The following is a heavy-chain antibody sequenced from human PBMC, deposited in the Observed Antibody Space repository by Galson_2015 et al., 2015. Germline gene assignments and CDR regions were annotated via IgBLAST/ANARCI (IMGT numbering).Heavy chain of an antibody. CDR1: GFTFSSYA. V-gene: IGHV3-23*01. CDR2: ISGSGGST. D-gene: IGHD1-26*01. CDR3: AKDARYSGSYWGY. Sequence: SLRLSCAASGFTFSSYAMSWVRQAPGKGLEWVSAISGSGGSTYYADSVKGRFTISRDNSKDTLYLQMNSLRAEDTAVYYCAKDARYSGSYWGYWGQGTLVTVSS. J-gene: IGHJ4*02.